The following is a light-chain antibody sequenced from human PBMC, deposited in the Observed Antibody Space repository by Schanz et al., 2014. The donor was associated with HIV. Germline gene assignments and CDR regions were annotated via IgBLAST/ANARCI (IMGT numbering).Light chain of an antibody. CDR2: DVS. CDR3: CSYAGSYTFYV. CDR1: SGDVGSYNY. J-gene: IGLJ1*01. Sequence: QSALTQPASVSGSPGQSISISCTGTSGDVGSYNYVSWYQQHPGKAPKLMIYDVSNRPSGVSSRFSGSKSGNTASLTISGLQAEDEADYYCCSYAGSYTFYVFGTGTKLTVL. V-gene: IGLV2-14*03.